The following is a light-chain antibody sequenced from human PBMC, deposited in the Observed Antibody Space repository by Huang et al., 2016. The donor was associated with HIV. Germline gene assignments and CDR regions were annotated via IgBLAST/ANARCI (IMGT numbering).Light chain of an antibody. J-gene: IGKJ5*01. V-gene: IGKV3-20*01. Sequence: AWYQQKPGQAPRLVIFDASRRASGVPDTFSGSGSGTDFTLTSSRLEPEDFAVYYCQQYGSLPYTFGQGTRLDIK. CDR3: QQYGSLPYT. CDR2: DAS.